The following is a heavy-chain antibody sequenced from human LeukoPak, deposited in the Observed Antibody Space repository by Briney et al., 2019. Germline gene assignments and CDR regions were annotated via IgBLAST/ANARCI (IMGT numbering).Heavy chain of an antibody. CDR1: GFSLTDYY. D-gene: IGHD1-26*01. V-gene: IGHV3-72*01. CDR3: VRVQSGGAFDI. CDR2: SRNKANSYTT. Sequence: GSLRLSCAASGFSLTDYYMDWVRQAPGKGPEWVGRSRNKANSYTTDFAATVKGRFTISRDESKNSLYLQMNDLKTEDSALYYCVRVQSGGAFDIWGQGTMVTVSS. J-gene: IGHJ3*02.